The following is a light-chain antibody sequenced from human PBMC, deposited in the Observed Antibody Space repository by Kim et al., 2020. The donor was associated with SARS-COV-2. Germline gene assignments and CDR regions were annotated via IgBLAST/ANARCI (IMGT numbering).Light chain of an antibody. V-gene: IGLV1-44*01. CDR1: SSNIGSNT. CDR2: SNN. CDR3: AVWDDSLTGSWV. Sequence: QSVLTQPPSASGTPGQRVPISCSGTSSNIGSNTVNWYQQLPGTAPKLLIFSNNERPSGVPDRFSGSKSGTSASLAISGLQSEDEADYYCAVWDDSLTGSWVFGGGTQLTVL. J-gene: IGLJ3*02.